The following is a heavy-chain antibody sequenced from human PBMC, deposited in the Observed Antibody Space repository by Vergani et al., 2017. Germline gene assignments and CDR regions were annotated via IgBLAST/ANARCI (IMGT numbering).Heavy chain of an antibody. CDR1: GGSIRSYY. CDR3: SGGPVGYYYCGRDV. J-gene: IGHJ6*02. CDR2: IYYSGST. D-gene: IGHD3-16*01. Sequence: QVQLQESGPGLVKPSETLSLTCTVSGGSIRSYYWSWIRQPPGKGLEWIGYIYYSGSTNYNPSLKSRVTIAVETSKNQCSLKLISVTAADTAVYYCSGGPVGYYYCGRDVWGQG. V-gene: IGHV4-59*12.